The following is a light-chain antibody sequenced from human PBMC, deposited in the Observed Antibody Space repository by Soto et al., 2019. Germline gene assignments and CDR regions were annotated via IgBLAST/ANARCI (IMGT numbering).Light chain of an antibody. CDR1: SSNIGADYD. Sequence: QSVLTQPPSVPGAPGQRVTISCTGSSSNIGADYDVHWYQHRPGTAPKLLIYGNANRPSGVPDRFSGSKSGTSASLAITGLQAEDEADYYCQSYDSGWTLRVFGGGTKLTVL. CDR3: QSYDSGWTLRV. J-gene: IGLJ3*02. V-gene: IGLV1-40*01. CDR2: GNA.